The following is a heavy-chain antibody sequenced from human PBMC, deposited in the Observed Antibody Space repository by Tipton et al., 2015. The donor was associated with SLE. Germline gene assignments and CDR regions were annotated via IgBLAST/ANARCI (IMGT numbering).Heavy chain of an antibody. V-gene: IGHV4-61*09. J-gene: IGHJ6*03. D-gene: IGHD3-10*01. CDR1: GGSISSGSYY. CDR3: ARGRITMVRGRRSYYYMDV. Sequence: TLSLTCTVSGGSISSGSYYWSWIRQPAGKGLEWIGYIYTSGSTNYNPALKSRVTISGDTSKNQFSLKLSSVTAADTAVYYCARGRITMVRGRRSYYYMDVWGKGTTVTVSS. CDR2: IYTSGST.